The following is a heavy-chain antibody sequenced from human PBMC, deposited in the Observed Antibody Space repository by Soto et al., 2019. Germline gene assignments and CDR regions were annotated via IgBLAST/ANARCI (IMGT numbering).Heavy chain of an antibody. V-gene: IGHV3-48*02. D-gene: IGHD6-13*01. CDR3: AITGYSSSVYSFDYDYYSRGV. Sequence: GGALRLSCAASGFTFSSDSMKWVRQAPGKGLEWVSYISSSSSTIYYADSVKGRFTISRDNAKNSLYLQMNSLRDEDTAVYYCAITGYSSSVYSFDYDYYSRGVSAQGTTVRVS. CDR2: ISSSSSTI. J-gene: IGHJ6*02. CDR1: GFTFSSDS.